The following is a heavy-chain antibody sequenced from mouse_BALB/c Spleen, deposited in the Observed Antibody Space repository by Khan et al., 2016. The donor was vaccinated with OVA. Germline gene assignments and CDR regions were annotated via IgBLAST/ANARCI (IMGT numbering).Heavy chain of an antibody. V-gene: IGHV3-2*02. CDR3: ARGNYYGFYFDY. CDR1: GYSITSGYA. CDR2: ISYSGVT. D-gene: IGHD1-1*01. J-gene: IGHJ2*01. Sequence: EVKLLESGPGLVKPSQSLSLTCTVTGYSITSGYAWNWIRQFPGNKLEWMGYISYSGVTSYTPSLKSRISITRDTSKNQFFLQLNSVTTEDTATYYCARGNYYGFYFDYWGKGTTLTVSS.